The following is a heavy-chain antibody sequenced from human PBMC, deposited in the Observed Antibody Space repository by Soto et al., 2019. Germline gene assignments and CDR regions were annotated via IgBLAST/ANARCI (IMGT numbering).Heavy chain of an antibody. D-gene: IGHD3-10*01. Sequence: EVQLLESGGGLVQPGGSLRLSCAASGFTFSSYAMSWVRQAPGKGLEWVSAISGSGGSTYYADSVKGRFTISRDNSKNTLYLQMNSLRAEDTAVYYCAKDRSSWFVELLSWWFDPWGQGTLVTVSS. V-gene: IGHV3-23*01. CDR1: GFTFSSYA. J-gene: IGHJ5*02. CDR2: ISGSGGST. CDR3: AKDRSSWFVELLSWWFDP.